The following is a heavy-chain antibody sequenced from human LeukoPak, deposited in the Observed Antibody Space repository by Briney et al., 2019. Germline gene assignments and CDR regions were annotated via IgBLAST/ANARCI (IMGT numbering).Heavy chain of an antibody. V-gene: IGHV3-21*01. CDR2: ISSSSSYI. J-gene: IGHJ6*02. CDR3: ARSIYAYYGMDV. CDR1: GFTFSSYS. Sequence: GGSLRLPCAASGFTFSSYSMNWVRQAPGKGLEWVSSISSSSSYIYYADSVKGRFTISRDNAKNSLYLQMNSLRAEDTAVYYCARSIYAYYGMDVWGQGTTVTVSS. D-gene: IGHD5/OR15-5a*01.